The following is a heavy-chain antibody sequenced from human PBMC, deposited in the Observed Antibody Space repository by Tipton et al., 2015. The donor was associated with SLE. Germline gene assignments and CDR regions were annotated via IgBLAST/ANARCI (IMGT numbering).Heavy chain of an antibody. D-gene: IGHD3-3*01. J-gene: IGHJ3*02. V-gene: IGHV4-39*07. CDR3: ASRRITIFGVAPAAFDI. Sequence: TLSLTCTVSGGSISSSSYYWGWIRQPPGKGLEWIGEINHSGSTNYNPSLKSRVTISVDTSKNQFSLKLSSATAADTAVYYCASRRITIFGVAPAAFDIWGQGTMVTVSS. CDR2: INHSGST. CDR1: GGSISSSSYY.